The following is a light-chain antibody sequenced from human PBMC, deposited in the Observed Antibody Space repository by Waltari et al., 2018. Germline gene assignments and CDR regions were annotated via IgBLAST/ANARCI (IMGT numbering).Light chain of an antibody. CDR3: QSFDSSLSASV. CDR1: SSNFGAGYD. V-gene: IGLV1-40*01. Sequence: QPVLTQPPSMSGAPGQKVTIPCTGGSSNFGAGYDVQWYQQFPGTAPKLLIFANTNRPARVPGRFSGSRSGTSASLAIAGLQSEDEAVYYCQSFDSSLSASVFGIGTKLTVL. CDR2: ANT. J-gene: IGLJ3*02.